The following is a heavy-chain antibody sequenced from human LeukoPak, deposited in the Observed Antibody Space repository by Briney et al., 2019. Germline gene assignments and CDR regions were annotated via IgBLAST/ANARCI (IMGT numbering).Heavy chain of an antibody. J-gene: IGHJ4*02. Sequence: DSVKGRFTISRDSANKSLYLQTNSLRAEDTAVYYCARARYYDSSGYPLDFWGQGTLVTVSS. V-gene: IGHV3-7*01. CDR3: ARARYYDSSGYPLDF. D-gene: IGHD3-22*01.